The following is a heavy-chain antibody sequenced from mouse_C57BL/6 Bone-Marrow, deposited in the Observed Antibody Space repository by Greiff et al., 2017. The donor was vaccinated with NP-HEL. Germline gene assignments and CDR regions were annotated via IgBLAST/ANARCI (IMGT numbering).Heavy chain of an antibody. CDR1: GFSFNTYA. V-gene: IGHV10-1*01. D-gene: IGHD2-4*01. J-gene: IGHJ4*01. CDR2: IRSKSNNYAT. CDR3: VRHVYDYDVAYAMDY. Sequence: EVQLVESGGGLVQPKGSLKLSCAASGFSFNTYAMNWVRQAPGKGLEWVARIRSKSNNYATYYADSVKDRFTISRDDSESMLYLQMNNLKTEDTAMYYCVRHVYDYDVAYAMDYWGQGTSVTVSS.